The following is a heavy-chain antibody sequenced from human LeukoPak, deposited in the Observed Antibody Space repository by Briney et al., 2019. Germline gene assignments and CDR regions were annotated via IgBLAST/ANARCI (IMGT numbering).Heavy chain of an antibody. D-gene: IGHD5-24*01. V-gene: IGHV1-2*02. CDR2: INPNSGGT. CDR1: GYTFTGYC. J-gene: IGHJ6*03. CDR3: ARDSSEDVYYMDV. Sequence: ASVKVSFKASGYTFTGYCMDWVRQAPGQGLEWMGWINPNSGGTNYAQKFQGRVTMTRDTSISTAYMELSMLRSEDTAVYYCARDSSEDVYYMDVWGKRTGVTVSS.